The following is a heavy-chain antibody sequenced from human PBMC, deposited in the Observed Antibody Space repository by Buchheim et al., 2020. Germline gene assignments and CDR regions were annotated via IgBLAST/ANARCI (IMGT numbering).Heavy chain of an antibody. CDR1: GGSFSGYY. CDR2: INHSGST. Sequence: QVQLQQWGAGLLKPSETLSLTCAVYGGSFSGYYWSWIRQPPGKGLEWIGEINHSGSTNYNPSLKSRVTISVDTSKKQFSLKLSSVTAADTAVYYCARVRKGSSWYYCYYGMDVWGQGTT. V-gene: IGHV4-34*01. J-gene: IGHJ6*02. D-gene: IGHD6-13*01. CDR3: ARVRKGSSWYYCYYGMDV.